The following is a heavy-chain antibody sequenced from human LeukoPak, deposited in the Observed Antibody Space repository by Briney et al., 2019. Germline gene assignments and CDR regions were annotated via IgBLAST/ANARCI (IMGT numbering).Heavy chain of an antibody. J-gene: IGHJ6*03. CDR2: IYSGGST. V-gene: IGHV3-66*01. D-gene: IGHD6-13*01. CDR1: GFTVSSNY. CDR3: ARVPSTGYSSSWPDYYYYMDV. Sequence: GGSLRLSCAASGFTVSSNYMSWVRQAPGKGLEWVSVIYSGGSTYYADSVKGRFTISRDNSKNTLYLQMNSLRAEDTAVYYCARVPSTGYSSSWPDYYYYMDVWGKGTTVTISS.